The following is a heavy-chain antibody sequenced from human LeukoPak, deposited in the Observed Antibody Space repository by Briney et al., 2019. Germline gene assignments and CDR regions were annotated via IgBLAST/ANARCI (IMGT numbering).Heavy chain of an antibody. Sequence: GGSLRLSCVASGFIFSTHAMSWVRLAPGRGLEWVSTISDSGGSTYYTESVKGRFTISRDNSMSTLSLQMKSLRVEDTALYYCSGGSCTWGLFDSWGQGTLATVSS. J-gene: IGHJ4*02. D-gene: IGHD2-15*01. CDR3: SGGSCTWGLFDS. CDR2: ISDSGGST. CDR1: GFIFSTHA. V-gene: IGHV3-23*01.